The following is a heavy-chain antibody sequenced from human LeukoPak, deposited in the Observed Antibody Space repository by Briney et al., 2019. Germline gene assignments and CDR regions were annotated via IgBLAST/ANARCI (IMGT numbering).Heavy chain of an antibody. V-gene: IGHV3-30*18. D-gene: IGHD5-18*01. Sequence: GGSLRLSCAASGFTLSSYAMHWVRQAPGKGLEWVAVMSYDGNNKYYADAVKGRFTISRDNSKNTLHLQMNSLRAEDTAVYYCAKDGFGHSYGYAYFDYWGQGTLVTVSS. CDR2: MSYDGNNK. CDR3: AKDGFGHSYGYAYFDY. J-gene: IGHJ4*02. CDR1: GFTLSSYA.